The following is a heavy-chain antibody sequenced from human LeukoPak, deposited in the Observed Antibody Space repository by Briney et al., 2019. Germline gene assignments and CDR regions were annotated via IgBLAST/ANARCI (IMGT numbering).Heavy chain of an antibody. D-gene: IGHD5-18*01. CDR2: IYYSGST. V-gene: IGHV4-59*01. CDR1: GGSISSYY. CDR3: ARGKLKRGYSYGYGYFDY. J-gene: IGHJ4*02. Sequence: SETLSLTCTVSGGSISSYYWSWIRQPPGKGLEWIGCIYYSGSTNYNPSLKSRVTISVDTSKNQFSLKLSSVTAADTAMYYCARGKLKRGYSYGYGYFDYWGQGTLVTVSS.